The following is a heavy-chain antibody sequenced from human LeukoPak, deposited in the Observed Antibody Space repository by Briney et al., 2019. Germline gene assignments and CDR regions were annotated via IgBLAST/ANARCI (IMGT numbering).Heavy chain of an antibody. J-gene: IGHJ4*02. CDR1: GYSFITYG. V-gene: IGHV1-18*01. CDR3: ARSTNGIDV. CDR2: LSGYNGHT. Sequence: ASVTVSCKASGYSFITYGISWVRQAPGQGLEWMGWLSGYNGHTNYAQKVQGRVTMTTDTSTSTAYMELRSLRSDDTAVYYCARSTNGIDVWGQGTLVTVSS. D-gene: IGHD2-21*01.